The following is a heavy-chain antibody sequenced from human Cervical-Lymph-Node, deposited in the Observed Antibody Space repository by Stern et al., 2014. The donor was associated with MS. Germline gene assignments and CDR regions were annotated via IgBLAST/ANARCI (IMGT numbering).Heavy chain of an antibody. CDR2: ISYSGST. CDR3: ARDLGRAFDI. Sequence: QVQLVESGPGLVKSSQTLSLTCTVSGASIRSGGYHWSWIRQHPGEGLECIGFISYSGSTYYNPSLKSRVTISVDTSKNEFSLRLNSVTAADTAVYYCARDLGRAFDIWGRGTMVTVSS. J-gene: IGHJ3*02. V-gene: IGHV4-31*03. CDR1: GASIRSGGYH.